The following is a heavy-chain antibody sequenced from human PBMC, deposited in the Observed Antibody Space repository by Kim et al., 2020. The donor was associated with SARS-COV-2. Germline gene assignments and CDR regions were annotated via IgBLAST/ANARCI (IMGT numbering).Heavy chain of an antibody. V-gene: IGHV3-11*01. J-gene: IGHJ5*02. CDR1: GFTFSDYY. CDR3: ARRVLRFLNNWFDP. D-gene: IGHD3-3*01. CDR2: ISSSGSTI. Sequence: GGSLRLSCAASGFTFSDYYMSWIRQAPGKGLEWVSYISSSGSTIYYADSVKGRFTISRDNAKNSLYLQMNSLRAEDTAVYYCARRVLRFLNNWFDPWGQGTLVTVSS.